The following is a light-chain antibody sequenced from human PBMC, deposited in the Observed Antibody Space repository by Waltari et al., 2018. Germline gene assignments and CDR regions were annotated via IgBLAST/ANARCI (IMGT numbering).Light chain of an antibody. J-gene: IGKJ2*01. CDR2: LGS. CDR3: MQGLHTPPT. Sequence: DIVMTQSPLSLPVTPGEPASISCRSSQSLLHGNGHNYLDWYVQKPGQSPQLLLYLGSVRASGVPDRFSGSGSGTDFTLIINRVEAEDVGLYYCMQGLHTPPTFGQGTRLEIQ. V-gene: IGKV2-28*01. CDR1: QSLLHGNGHNY.